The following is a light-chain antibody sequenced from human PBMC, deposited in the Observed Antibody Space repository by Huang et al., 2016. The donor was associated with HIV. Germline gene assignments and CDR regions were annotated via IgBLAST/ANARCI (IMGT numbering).Light chain of an antibody. Sequence: DIVMTQSPLSLPVTPGEPASISCRSSQSLLHSNGDNYLVWYLQKPGQSPQLLIYLGSNRASGVPDRFSGSGSGTDFTLKISRVEAGDVGVYYCMQALQTPGFGQGTRLEIK. CDR2: LGS. J-gene: IGKJ5*01. V-gene: IGKV2-28*01. CDR3: MQALQTPG. CDR1: QSLLHSNGDNY.